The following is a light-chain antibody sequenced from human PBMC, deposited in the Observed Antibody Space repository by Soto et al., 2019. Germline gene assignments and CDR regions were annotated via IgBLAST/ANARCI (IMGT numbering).Light chain of an antibody. J-gene: IGLJ3*02. Sequence: QTVVTQEPSLTASPGGTVTLTCASSTGAVTSGNYPSWFQQKPGQAPRTLIYTTDDKHSWTPARFSGSLLGGKAALTLSGVQPEDEAEYYCLLYYGGAHLVFGGGTKLTVL. CDR3: LLYYGGAHLV. CDR1: TGAVTSGNY. V-gene: IGLV7-43*01. CDR2: TTD.